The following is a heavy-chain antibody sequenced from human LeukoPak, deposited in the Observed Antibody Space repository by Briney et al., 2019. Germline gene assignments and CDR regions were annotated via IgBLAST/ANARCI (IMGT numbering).Heavy chain of an antibody. CDR1: GGSFSGYY. Sequence: SETLSLTCAVYGGSFSGYYWSWIRQPPGKGLEWIGEINHSGSTNYNPSLKSRVTISVDTSKNQFSLKLSSVTAADTAVYYCARVNSGYDALYYYYYMDVWGKGTTVTVSS. D-gene: IGHD5-12*01. CDR2: INHSGST. CDR3: ARVNSGYDALYYYYYMDV. V-gene: IGHV4-34*01. J-gene: IGHJ6*03.